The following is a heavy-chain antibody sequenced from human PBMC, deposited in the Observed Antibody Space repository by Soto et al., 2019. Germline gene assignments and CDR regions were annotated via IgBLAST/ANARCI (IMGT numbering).Heavy chain of an antibody. CDR1: GGSISSGDYY. Sequence: TSETLSLTCTVSGGSISSGDYYWSWIRQPPGKGLEWIGYIYYSGSTYYNPSLKSRVTISVDTSKNQFSLKLSSVTAADTAVYYCARVALGYYDSSGYYADYWGQGTLVTVSS. J-gene: IGHJ4*02. D-gene: IGHD3-22*01. CDR3: ARVALGYYDSSGYYADY. CDR2: IYYSGST. V-gene: IGHV4-30-4*01.